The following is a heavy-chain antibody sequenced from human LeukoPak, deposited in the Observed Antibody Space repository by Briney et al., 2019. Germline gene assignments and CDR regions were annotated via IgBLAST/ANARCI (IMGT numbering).Heavy chain of an antibody. CDR3: ARGYGGNSGYFQH. Sequence: GGSLRLSCAASGFTFSSYSMNWVRQDPGKGLEWVSYISSSSSTIYYADSVKGRFTISRDNAKNSLYLQMNSLRADDTAVYYCARGYGGNSGYFQHWGQGTLVTVSS. J-gene: IGHJ1*01. D-gene: IGHD4-23*01. CDR2: ISSSSSTI. CDR1: GFTFSSYS. V-gene: IGHV3-48*01.